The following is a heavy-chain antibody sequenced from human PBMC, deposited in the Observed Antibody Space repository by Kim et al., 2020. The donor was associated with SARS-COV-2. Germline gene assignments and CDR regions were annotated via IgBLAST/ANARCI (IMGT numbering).Heavy chain of an antibody. CDR1: GGSISSSSYY. CDR2: IYYSGST. CDR3: ARHTVGATRGGVDY. D-gene: IGHD1-26*01. J-gene: IGHJ4*02. V-gene: IGHV4-39*01. Sequence: SETLSLTCTVSGGSISSSSYYWGWIRQPPGKGLEWIGSIYYSGSTYYNPSLKSRVTISVDTSKNQFSLKLSSVTAADTAVYYCARHTVGATRGGVDYWGQGTLVTVSS.